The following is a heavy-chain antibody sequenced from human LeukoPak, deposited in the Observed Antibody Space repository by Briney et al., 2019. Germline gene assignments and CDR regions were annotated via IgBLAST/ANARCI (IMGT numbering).Heavy chain of an antibody. Sequence: GGSLRLSCAASGFTFSSYAMHWVRQAPGKGLEWVSVIYSGGSTYYADSVKGRFTISRDNSKNTLYLQMNSLRAEDTAVYYCVRDTSPIPRGVRWGQGTLVTVSS. CDR1: GFTFSSYA. CDR2: IYSGGST. D-gene: IGHD3-10*01. V-gene: IGHV3-66*01. J-gene: IGHJ4*02. CDR3: VRDTSPIPRGVR.